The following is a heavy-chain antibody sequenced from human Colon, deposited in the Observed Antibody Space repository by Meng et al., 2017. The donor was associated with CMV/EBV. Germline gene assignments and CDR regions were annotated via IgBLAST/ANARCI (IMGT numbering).Heavy chain of an antibody. J-gene: IGHJ4*02. CDR2: ISSSDYRT. Sequence: GGSLRLSCAASGFTFNSYAMSWVRQAPGKGPEWISAISSSDYRTSYADSVRGRFTISRDNAKNSLFLQMNSLRGEDTAFYFCATSRWEQQLEYWGQGTLVTVSS. V-gene: IGHV3-23*01. D-gene: IGHD1-26*01. CDR3: ATSRWEQQLEY. CDR1: GFTFNSYA.